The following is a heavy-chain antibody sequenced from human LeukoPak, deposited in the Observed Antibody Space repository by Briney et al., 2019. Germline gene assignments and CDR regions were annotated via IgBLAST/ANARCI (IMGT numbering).Heavy chain of an antibody. Sequence: PGGSLRLSCAASGFTFSSYGMHWVRQAPGKGLEWVSYIDSSSSIIYYADSVKGRFTISRDNAKNLLYLQMNSLRAEDTAVYFCARAASFDYWGQGTLVTVSS. CDR2: IDSSSSII. CDR1: GFTFSSYG. V-gene: IGHV3-48*01. J-gene: IGHJ4*02. CDR3: ARAASFDY.